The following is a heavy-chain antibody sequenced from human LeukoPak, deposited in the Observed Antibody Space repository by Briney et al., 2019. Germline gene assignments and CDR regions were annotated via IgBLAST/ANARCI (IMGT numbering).Heavy chain of an antibody. J-gene: IGHJ1*01. CDR3: ARWHIVVVTAPTDAEYFQH. D-gene: IGHD2-21*02. Sequence: GASVKVSCKASGYTFTGYYMHWVRQAPGQGLEWMGWINPNSGGTNYAQKFQGRVTMTRDTSISTAYMELSRLRSDDTAVYYCARWHIVVVTAPTDAEYFQHWGQGTLVTVSS. CDR1: GYTFTGYY. V-gene: IGHV1-2*02. CDR2: INPNSGGT.